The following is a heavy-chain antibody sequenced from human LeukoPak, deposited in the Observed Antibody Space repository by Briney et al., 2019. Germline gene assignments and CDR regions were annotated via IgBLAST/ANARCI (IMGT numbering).Heavy chain of an antibody. CDR3: ARGDKFSGDY. Sequence: PGGSLRLSCAASGFTFSTYWMSWVRQAPGKGLEWVANIHQDGNEKYYVDSVKGRFTISRDNAKNSLYLQVNSLRAEDTAVYYCARGDKFSGDYWGQGTLVTVSS. CDR1: GFTFSTYW. J-gene: IGHJ4*02. V-gene: IGHV3-7*04. D-gene: IGHD2-15*01. CDR2: IHQDGNEK.